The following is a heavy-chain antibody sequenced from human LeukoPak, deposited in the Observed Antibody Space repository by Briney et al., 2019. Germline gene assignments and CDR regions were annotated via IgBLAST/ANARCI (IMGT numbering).Heavy chain of an antibody. J-gene: IGHJ4*02. CDR3: ARDRAPCGGDCYPRTFDY. CDR1: GYTFTSYG. D-gene: IGHD2-21*02. Sequence: GASVNVSCKASGYTFTSYGISWVRQAPGQGLEWMGWISAYNGNTNYAQKLQGRVTMTTDTSTSTAYMELRSLRSDDTAVYYCARDRAPCGGDCYPRTFDYWGQGTLVTVSS. V-gene: IGHV1-18*01. CDR2: ISAYNGNT.